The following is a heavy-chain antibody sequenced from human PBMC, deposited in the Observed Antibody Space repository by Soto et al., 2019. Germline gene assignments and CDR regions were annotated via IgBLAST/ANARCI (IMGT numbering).Heavy chain of an antibody. CDR3: ARDFAYFDS. Sequence: QVQLQESGPGLVKPSETLSLTCTVSGGSFKSGSYSWSWIRQPPGKGLEWIGYVYHTGRTIYNPSLKSRVSISMDTSKNQFSLNLDSVTAADTAVYFCARDFAYFDSWGQGTLVTVSS. J-gene: IGHJ4*02. D-gene: IGHD3-3*01. CDR1: GGSFKSGSYS. V-gene: IGHV4-61*01. CDR2: VYHTGRT.